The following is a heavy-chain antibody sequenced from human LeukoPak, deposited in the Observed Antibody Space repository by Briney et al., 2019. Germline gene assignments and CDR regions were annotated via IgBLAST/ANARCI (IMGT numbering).Heavy chain of an antibody. CDR3: ARDQGLLLWFGEYPFDY. J-gene: IGHJ4*02. D-gene: IGHD3-10*01. CDR1: GFIFNIYS. CDR2: ISSSSSYI. V-gene: IGHV3-21*01. Sequence: GGSLRLSCAASGFIFNIYSMNWVRQAPGKGLEWVSSISSSSSYIYYADSVKGRFTISRDNAKNSLYLQMNSLRAEDTAVYYCARDQGLLLWFGEYPFDYWGQGTLVTVSS.